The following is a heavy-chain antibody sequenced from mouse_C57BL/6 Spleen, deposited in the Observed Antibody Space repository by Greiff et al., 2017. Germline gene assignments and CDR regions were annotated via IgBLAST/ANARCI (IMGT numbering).Heavy chain of an antibody. J-gene: IGHJ2*01. CDR3: ARGGYGYGYYFDY. Sequence: VQLQQSGPELVKPGASVKISCKASGYSFTGYYMNWVKQSPEKSLEWIGEINPSTGGTTYNQKFKAKATLTVDKSSSTAYMQLKSLTSEDSAVYYCARGGYGYGYYFDYWGQGTTLTVSS. CDR2: INPSTGGT. V-gene: IGHV1-42*01. D-gene: IGHD2-2*01. CDR1: GYSFTGYY.